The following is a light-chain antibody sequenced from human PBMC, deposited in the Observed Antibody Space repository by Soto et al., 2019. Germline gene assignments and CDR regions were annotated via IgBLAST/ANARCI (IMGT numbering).Light chain of an antibody. CDR3: QQTYSTPWT. CDR1: QSIGTD. Sequence: DIQMTQSPSSLSASMGDRVSITCRASQSIGTDLKWYQQKPGKAPKLLIYGASTLQGGVPSRFSGSVSGTEFTLTISSLEPGDLATYLCQQTYSTPWTFGQGTKVDI. V-gene: IGKV1-39*01. J-gene: IGKJ1*01. CDR2: GAS.